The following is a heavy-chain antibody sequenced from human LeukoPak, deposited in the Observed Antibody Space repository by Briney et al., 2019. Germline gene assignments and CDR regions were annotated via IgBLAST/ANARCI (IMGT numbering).Heavy chain of an antibody. D-gene: IGHD4-17*01. J-gene: IGHJ3*02. Sequence: GRSLRLSCTASGFTFGDYAMSWVRQAPGKGLEWVSSISSSSSYIYYADSVKGRFTISRDNAKNSLYLQMNSLRAEDTAVYYCARVEYGDFHAFDIWGQGTMVTVSS. CDR2: ISSSSSYI. CDR1: GFTFGDYA. V-gene: IGHV3-21*01. CDR3: ARVEYGDFHAFDI.